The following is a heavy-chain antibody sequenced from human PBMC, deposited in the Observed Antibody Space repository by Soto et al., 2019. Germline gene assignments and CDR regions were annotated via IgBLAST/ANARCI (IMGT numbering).Heavy chain of an antibody. CDR2: IYSSGST. V-gene: IGHV4-31*03. D-gene: IGHD3-9*01. Sequence: QLQLQESGPGLVKPSQTLSLTCTVSGGSISSGGYYWSWIRQHPGKVLEWIGYIYSSGSTDYNPSLNTRVTISVATSKTRFSLKLSSVTAADTSVYYCAVKCELVTTDAFDIWGQGPMVTVSS. J-gene: IGHJ3*02. CDR1: GGSISSGGYY. CDR3: AVKCELVTTDAFDI.